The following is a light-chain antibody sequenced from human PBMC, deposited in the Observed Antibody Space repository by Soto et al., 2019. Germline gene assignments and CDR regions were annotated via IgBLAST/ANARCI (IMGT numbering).Light chain of an antibody. CDR1: QSVDND. J-gene: IGKJ4*01. CDR2: DAS. Sequence: EIVMTQSPATLSVSPGDRATLSCRASQSVDNDLAWYQQKRGQPPRLLIYDASTRATGIPARFSGSQSGTEFTLTISSLLSEDFAVYFCQQYNNWPLTFGGGTKVETK. V-gene: IGKV3D-15*01. CDR3: QQYNNWPLT.